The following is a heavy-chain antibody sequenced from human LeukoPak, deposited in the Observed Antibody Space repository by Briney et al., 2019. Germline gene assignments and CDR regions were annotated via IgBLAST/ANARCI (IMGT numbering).Heavy chain of an antibody. D-gene: IGHD3-9*01. CDR3: ASQKYFDWFGSPFDY. CDR2: ISTNTGNS. J-gene: IGHJ4*02. Sequence: ASVKVSCKASGYTFTRYAMNWVRQAPGQGLEWMGWISTNTGNSTYAQGFTGRFVFSLDTSVSTAYLQISSLKAEDTAVYYCASQKYFDWFGSPFDYWGQGTLVTVSS. V-gene: IGHV7-4-1*02. CDR1: GYTFTRYA.